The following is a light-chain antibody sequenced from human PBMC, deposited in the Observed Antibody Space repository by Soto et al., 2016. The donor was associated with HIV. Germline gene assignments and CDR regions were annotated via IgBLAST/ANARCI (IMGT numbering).Light chain of an antibody. Sequence: DVVMTQSPLSLPVTLGQPASISCRSSQSLVHSDGSSHLSWFQQRPGQSPRRLFYKVSNRDSGVPDRFSGSGSGTDFTLRISRVEAEDIGVYYCMQGTQWPYTFGQGTKMEIK. CDR3: MQGTQWPYT. J-gene: IGKJ2*01. V-gene: IGKV2-30*02. CDR1: QSLVHSDGSSH. CDR2: KVS.